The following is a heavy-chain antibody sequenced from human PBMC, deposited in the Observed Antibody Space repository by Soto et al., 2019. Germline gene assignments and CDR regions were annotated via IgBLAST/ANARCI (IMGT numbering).Heavy chain of an antibody. J-gene: IGHJ4*02. CDR1: GFIFRSYA. Sequence: EVQLVESGGGLVQPGVSLRLSCAASGFIFRSYAMYWVRQASGKGLEWVSVIDPIGDTYYAGSVEGRFTISRENAKNSLYLQMNSLRAGDTAVYYCARGGCSGGSCPADYWGQGTLVTVSS. CDR3: ARGGCSGGSCPADY. CDR2: IDPIGDT. D-gene: IGHD2-15*01. V-gene: IGHV3-13*04.